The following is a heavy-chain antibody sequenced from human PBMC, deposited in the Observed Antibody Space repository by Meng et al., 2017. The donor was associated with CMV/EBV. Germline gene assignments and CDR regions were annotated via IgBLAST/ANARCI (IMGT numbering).Heavy chain of an antibody. D-gene: IGHD3-3*01. J-gene: IGHJ6*02. CDR3: ARDFRAVPVLRFLEWSSYGMDV. CDR2: TYYRSKWYN. Sequence: SQTLSLTCAISGDSVSSHSAAWNWIRQSPSRGLEWLGRTYYRSKWYNDYAVSVKSRITINPDTSKNQFSLQLNSVTPEDTAVYYCARDFRAVPVLRFLEWSSYGMDVWGQGTTVTVSS. V-gene: IGHV6-1*01. CDR1: GDSVSSHSAA.